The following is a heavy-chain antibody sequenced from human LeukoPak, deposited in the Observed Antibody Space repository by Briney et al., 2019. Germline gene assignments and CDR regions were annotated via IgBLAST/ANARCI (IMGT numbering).Heavy chain of an antibody. Sequence: SETLSLTCTVSGYSISSGYYWGWIRQPPGKGLERIGSIYHGGSTYYNPSLKSRVTISVDTSKNQFSLKLSSVTAADTAVYFCARDGTRMGNYFNYWGQGTLVTVSS. J-gene: IGHJ4*02. CDR2: IYHGGST. D-gene: IGHD7-27*01. CDR1: GYSISSGYY. CDR3: ARDGTRMGNYFNY. V-gene: IGHV4-38-2*02.